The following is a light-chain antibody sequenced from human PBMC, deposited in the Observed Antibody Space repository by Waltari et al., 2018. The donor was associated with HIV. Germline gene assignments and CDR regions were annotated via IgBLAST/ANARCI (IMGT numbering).Light chain of an antibody. CDR2: SAS. CDR1: QDIRHY. CDR3: QKYNSVVS. Sequence: DFQMTQSPSSLSASVGERVTITCRASQDIRHYVAWYQQKSGRVPKLLIHSASTLQSGFPSRCSGTGSWTEFTLTFSSLQPDDVATYYCQKYNSVVSFGGETKVEI. J-gene: IGKJ4*01. V-gene: IGKV1-27*01.